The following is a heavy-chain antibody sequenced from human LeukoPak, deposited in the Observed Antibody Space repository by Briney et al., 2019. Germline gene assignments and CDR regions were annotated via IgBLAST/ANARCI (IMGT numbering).Heavy chain of an antibody. CDR2: ISSSSSYI. CDR3: ARTPTTLLYYFDY. D-gene: IGHD5-12*01. V-gene: IGHV3-21*01. Sequence: GGSLRLSCAASGFTFSSYSMNWVRQAPGKGLEWVSSISSSSSYIYYADSVKGRFTISRDNAKNSLYLQMNSLTAEDTAVYYCARTPTTLLYYFDYWGQGTLVTVSS. CDR1: GFTFSSYS. J-gene: IGHJ4*02.